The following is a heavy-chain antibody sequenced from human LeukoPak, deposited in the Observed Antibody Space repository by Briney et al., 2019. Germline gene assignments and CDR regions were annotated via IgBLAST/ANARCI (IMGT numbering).Heavy chain of an antibody. D-gene: IGHD3-22*01. V-gene: IGHV3-23*01. CDR2: ISSSGAST. CDR3: ARDYYESSGYPPEPYDN. CDR1: GFTFSSFA. J-gene: IGHJ4*02. Sequence: GGSLRLSCAASGFTFSSFAMSWVREAPGKGLEWVSAISSSGASTYYADSVKGRFTISRDNSKNTLYLQVNSLRTEDTAVYYCARDYYESSGYPPEPYDNWGQGTLVTVSS.